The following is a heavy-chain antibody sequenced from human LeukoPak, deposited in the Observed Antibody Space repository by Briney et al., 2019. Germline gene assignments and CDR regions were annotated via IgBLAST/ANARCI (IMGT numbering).Heavy chain of an antibody. Sequence: GRALRLSCAASGFTFSRYAMHWVRQAPGKGLEWVAVISYDGSNEYYAESVKGRFTISKDSSENTLYLEMNSLRVEDTAVYYCARVGYYSSGPFSYFDYWGQGTLVT. CDR3: ARVGYYSSGPFSYFDY. CDR2: ISYDGSNE. J-gene: IGHJ4*02. CDR1: GFTFSRYA. D-gene: IGHD3-10*01. V-gene: IGHV3-30-3*01.